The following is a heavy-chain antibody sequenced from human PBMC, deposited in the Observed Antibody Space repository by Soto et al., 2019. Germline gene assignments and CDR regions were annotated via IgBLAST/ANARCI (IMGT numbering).Heavy chain of an antibody. CDR1: GGTFSSYA. CDR3: ARAGTTAGSCYYVPFHAFDL. D-gene: IGHD3-22*01. V-gene: IGHV1-69*12. Sequence: QVQLVQSGAEVKKPGSSVKVSCKASGGTFSSYAISWVRQAPGQGLEWMGGIIPIFGTANYAQKFQGGVTMTAGEATRTAYRELSSLRSEETVVSYCARAGTTAGSCYYVPFHAFDLWGKGTMVTVSS. CDR2: IIPIFGTA. J-gene: IGHJ3*01.